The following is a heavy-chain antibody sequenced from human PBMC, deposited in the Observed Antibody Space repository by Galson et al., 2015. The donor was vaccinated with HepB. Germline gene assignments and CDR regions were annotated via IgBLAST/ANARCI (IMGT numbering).Heavy chain of an antibody. J-gene: IGHJ4*02. CDR2: NFYSGST. D-gene: IGHD5-24*01. V-gene: IGHV4-39*01. Sequence: ETLSLTCTGAGGSIRSSNYYWGWIRQPPGKGLEWIGSNFYSGSTYYNPSLKGRVTISVETSKDQLSLKVNSVTAADTAFYYCASGRRDGYRYFDYWGQGTLVTVSS. CDR1: GGSIRSSNYY. CDR3: ASGRRDGYRYFDY.